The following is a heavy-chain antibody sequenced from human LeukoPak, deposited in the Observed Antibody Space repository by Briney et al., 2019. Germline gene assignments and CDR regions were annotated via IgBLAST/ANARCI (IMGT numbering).Heavy chain of an antibody. V-gene: IGHV3-21*01. J-gene: IGHJ6*02. CDR3: ARDRALRPDGMGV. CDR1: GFTFSSYS. CDR2: ISSSSSYI. Sequence: GGSLRLSCAASGFTFSSYSMNWVRQAPGKGLEWVSSISSSSSYIYYADSVKGRFTISRDNAKNSLYLQMNSLRAEDTAAYYCARDRALRPDGMGVWGQGTTVTVSS. D-gene: IGHD4-17*01.